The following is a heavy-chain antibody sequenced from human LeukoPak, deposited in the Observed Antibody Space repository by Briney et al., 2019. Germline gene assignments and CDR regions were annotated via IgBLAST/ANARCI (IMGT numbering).Heavy chain of an antibody. CDR1: GYTFTGYY. V-gene: IGHV1-2*02. D-gene: IGHD3-22*01. J-gene: IGHJ3*02. CDR2: INPNSGGT. CDR3: ASPDLYDSSGYWYAFDI. Sequence: ASVKVSCKASGYTFTGYYMHWVRQAPGQGLEWMGWINPNSGGTNYAQKFQGRVTMTRDTSISTAYMELSRLRSDDTAVYYCASPDLYDSSGYWYAFDIWGQGTMVTVSS.